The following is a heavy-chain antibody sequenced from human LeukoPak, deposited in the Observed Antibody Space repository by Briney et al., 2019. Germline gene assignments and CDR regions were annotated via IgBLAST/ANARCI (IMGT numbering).Heavy chain of an antibody. V-gene: IGHV4-30-2*01. J-gene: IGHJ4*02. D-gene: IGHD5-12*01. CDR1: GGSISSGGYY. CDR2: IYHSGST. Sequence: PSETLSLTCTVSGGSISSGGYYWSWIRQPPGKGLEWIGYIYHSGSTYYNPSLKSRVTISVDRSKNQFSLKLSSVTAADTAVYYCARSKGATAIDYWGQGTLVTVSS. CDR3: ARSKGATAIDY.